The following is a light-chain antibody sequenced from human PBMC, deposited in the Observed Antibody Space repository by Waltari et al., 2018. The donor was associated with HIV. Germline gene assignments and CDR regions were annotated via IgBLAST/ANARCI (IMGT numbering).Light chain of an antibody. V-gene: IGLV1-51*01. J-gene: IGLJ2*01. CDR3: GTWDSSLSAYVV. Sequence: QSVLTQPPSVSAAPGQKVTIPCSGRSSTIASNYFSFYQQLPGTAPKLLIYDNNKRPSGIPDRFSGSKSGTSATLGITGLQTGDEADYYCGTWDSSLSAYVVFGGGTKLTVL. CDR2: DNN. CDR1: SSTIASNY.